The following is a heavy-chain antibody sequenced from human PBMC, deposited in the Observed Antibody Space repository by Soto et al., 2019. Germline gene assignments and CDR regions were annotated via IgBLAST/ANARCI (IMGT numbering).Heavy chain of an antibody. J-gene: IGHJ4*02. CDR2: IWYDESKK. CDR3: ARDYSHYFDY. Sequence: PGGSLRLSCAASGFTFSTFGMHWVRQAPGKGLEWVAVIWYDESKKYYADSVKGRFTISRDNSKNALYLQMDSLRAEDTAVYYCARDYSHYFDYWGQGALVTISS. CDR1: GFTFSTFG. D-gene: IGHD6-13*01. V-gene: IGHV3-33*01.